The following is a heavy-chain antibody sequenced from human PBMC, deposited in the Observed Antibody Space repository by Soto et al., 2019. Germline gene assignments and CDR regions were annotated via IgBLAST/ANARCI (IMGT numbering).Heavy chain of an antibody. Sequence: PGGSLRLSCAASGFSFSDYGMHWVRQAPGRGLEWGAVIWYDGNNKYYVDSVKGRFTISRDNSKNTVYLQMNSLRAEDRAVYYFARGSHNSNSVNFYYYIEMDVWVQVATVTLSS. CDR2: IWYDGNNK. CDR1: GFSFSDYG. J-gene: IGHJ6*02. CDR3: ARGSHNSNSVNFYYYIEMDV. V-gene: IGHV3-33*01. D-gene: IGHD1-20*01.